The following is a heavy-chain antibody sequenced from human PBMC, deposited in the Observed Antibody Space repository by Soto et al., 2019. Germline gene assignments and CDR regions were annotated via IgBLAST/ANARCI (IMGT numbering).Heavy chain of an antibody. CDR2: ISGSGGST. V-gene: IGHV3-23*01. J-gene: IGHJ4*02. Sequence: PGGSLRLSCAASGFTFSSYAMSWVRQAPGKGLEWVSAISGSGGSTYYADSVKGRFTISRDNSKNTLYLQMNSLRAEDTAVYYCAKDLKRIVLLWFGELATFDYWGQGTLVTVSS. CDR1: GFTFSSYA. CDR3: AKDLKRIVLLWFGELATFDY. D-gene: IGHD3-10*01.